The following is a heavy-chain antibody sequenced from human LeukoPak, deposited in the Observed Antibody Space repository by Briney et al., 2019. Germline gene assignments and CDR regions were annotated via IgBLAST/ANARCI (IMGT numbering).Heavy chain of an antibody. D-gene: IGHD3-9*01. Sequence: GGSLRLSFAASGFPFSSYSMNWVRQAPGKGLEWVSSISSSSSYIYYADSVKGRFTISRDNAKNSLYLQMNSLRAEDTAVYYCARANPSYYDILTGTNLPAFDIWGQGTMVTVSS. V-gene: IGHV3-21*01. CDR2: ISSSSSYI. J-gene: IGHJ3*02. CDR1: GFPFSSYS. CDR3: ARANPSYYDILTGTNLPAFDI.